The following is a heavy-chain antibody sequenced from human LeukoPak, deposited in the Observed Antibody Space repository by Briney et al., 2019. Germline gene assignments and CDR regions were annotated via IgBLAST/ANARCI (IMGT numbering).Heavy chain of an antibody. CDR3: ARHLFRQWLIFDY. Sequence: GGSLRLSCAASGFTFSSYAMSWVRQSPGKGLEWVSAISGSGGSTYYADSVKGRFTISRDNSTNTLYLQMNNLRAEDTAVYYCARHLFRQWLIFDYWGQGTLVTVSS. J-gene: IGHJ4*02. D-gene: IGHD6-19*01. CDR2: ISGSGGST. V-gene: IGHV3-23*01. CDR1: GFTFSSYA.